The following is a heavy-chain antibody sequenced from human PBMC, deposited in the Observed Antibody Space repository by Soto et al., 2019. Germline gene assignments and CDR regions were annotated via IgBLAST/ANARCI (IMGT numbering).Heavy chain of an antibody. Sequence: QVQLVESGGGVVQPGRSLRLSCAASGFTFSSYGMHWVRQAPGKGLEWVAVISYDGSNKYYADSVKGRFTISRDNSKNTLYLQMNSLRAEDTAVYYCAKDGLDYGGNSEFGVYYFDYWGQGTLVTVSS. J-gene: IGHJ4*02. CDR1: GFTFSSYG. CDR2: ISYDGSNK. CDR3: AKDGLDYGGNSEFGVYYFDY. D-gene: IGHD4-17*01. V-gene: IGHV3-30*18.